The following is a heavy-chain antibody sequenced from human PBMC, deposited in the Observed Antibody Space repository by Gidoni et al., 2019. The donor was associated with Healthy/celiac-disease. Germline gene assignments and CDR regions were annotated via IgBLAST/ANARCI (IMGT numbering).Heavy chain of an antibody. CDR2: ISYDGSNK. J-gene: IGHJ4*02. CDR3: ARGFLYYYDSSGYFDY. Sequence: QVQLVASGGGVVQPGRSLRLSCAASGFTFSSYAMHWVRQALGKGLEWVAVISYDGSNKYYADSVKGRFTISRDNSKNTLYMQMNSLRAEDTAVYYCARGFLYYYDSSGYFDYWGQGTLVTVSS. D-gene: IGHD3-22*01. CDR1: GFTFSSYA. V-gene: IGHV3-30-3*01.